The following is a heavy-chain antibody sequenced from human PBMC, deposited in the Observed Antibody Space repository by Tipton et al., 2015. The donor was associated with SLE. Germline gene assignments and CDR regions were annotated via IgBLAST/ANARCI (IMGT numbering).Heavy chain of an antibody. CDR1: GFTFSSYW. CDR2: INSDGSIT. J-gene: IGHJ3*02. Sequence: SLRLSCAASGFTFSSYWMHWVRQAPGKGLVWVSRINSDGSITSYADSVKGRFTISRDNVKNTLYLQMNSLRAEDTAVYYCAREDMGVSDAFDIWGQGTMVTVSS. D-gene: IGHD2-15*01. V-gene: IGHV3-74*01. CDR3: AREDMGVSDAFDI.